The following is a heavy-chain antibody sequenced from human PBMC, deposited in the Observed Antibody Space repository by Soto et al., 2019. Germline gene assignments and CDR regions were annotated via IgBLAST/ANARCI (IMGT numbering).Heavy chain of an antibody. CDR2: IYYSGST. Sequence: QLQLQESGPGLVKPSETLSLTCTVSGGSISSSSYYWGWIRQPPGKGLEWIGSIYYSGSTYYNPSLKSRVTISVDTSKNQFSLKLSSVTAADTAVYYCARPDVTTDYYYGMDVWGQGTTVTVSS. CDR1: GGSISSSSYY. D-gene: IGHD4-17*01. V-gene: IGHV4-39*01. J-gene: IGHJ6*02. CDR3: ARPDVTTDYYYGMDV.